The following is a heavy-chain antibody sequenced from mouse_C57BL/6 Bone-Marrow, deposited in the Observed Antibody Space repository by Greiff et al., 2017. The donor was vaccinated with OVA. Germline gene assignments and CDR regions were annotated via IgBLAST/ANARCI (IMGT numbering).Heavy chain of an antibody. CDR3: VRHGWDGYYFDY. V-gene: IGHV10-1*01. CDR2: IRSKSNNYAT. CDR1: GFSFNTYA. Sequence: EVKLMESGGGLVQPKGSLTLSCAASGFSFNTYAMNWVRQAPGKGLEWVARIRSKSNNYATYYADSVKDRFTISRDDSESMLYLQMNNLKTEDTAMYYGVRHGWDGYYFDYWGQGTTLTVSS. D-gene: IGHD4-1*01. J-gene: IGHJ2*01.